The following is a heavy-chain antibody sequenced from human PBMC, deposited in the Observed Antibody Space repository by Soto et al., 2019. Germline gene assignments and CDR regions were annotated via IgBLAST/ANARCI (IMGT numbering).Heavy chain of an antibody. CDR1: GFTFDDYT. CDR2: ISWDGGST. V-gene: IGHV3-43*01. D-gene: IGHD2-21*02. CDR3: AKATATAGGAFHI. J-gene: IGHJ3*02. Sequence: VGSLRLSCASSGFTFDDYTMHCVRESPEKGLEWVSLISWDGGSTYYADSVKGRFTISRDNSKNTVYLQMSSLTAGDTALYYCAKATATAGGAFHICGQATMVNVSS.